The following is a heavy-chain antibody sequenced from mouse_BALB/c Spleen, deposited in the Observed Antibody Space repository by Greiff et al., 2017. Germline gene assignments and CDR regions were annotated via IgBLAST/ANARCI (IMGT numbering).Heavy chain of an antibody. V-gene: IGHV5-6*01. J-gene: IGHJ4*01. D-gene: IGHD2-4*01. CDR3: ARVYDYGSYYYAMDY. CDR2: ISSGGSYT. CDR1: GFTFSSYG. Sequence: EVKLVESGGDLVKPGGSLKLSCAASGFTFSSYGMSWVRQTPDKRLEWVATISSGGSYTYYPDSVKGRFTISRDNAKNTLYLQMSSLKSEDTAMYYCARVYDYGSYYYAMDYWGQGTSVTVSS.